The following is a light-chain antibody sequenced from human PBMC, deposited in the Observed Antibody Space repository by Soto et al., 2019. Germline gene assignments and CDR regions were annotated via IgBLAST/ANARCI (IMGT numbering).Light chain of an antibody. V-gene: IGLV2-14*01. CDR3: SSYTSSNTLV. CDR2: EVI. J-gene: IGLJ1*01. Sequence: QSVLTQPASVSGPPGQSIAISCTGTSSDVGGYNYVSWYQQHPGKAPKLMISEVINRPSGVSNRFSGSTSGDTASLTISGLQAEDEADYYCSSYTSSNTLVFGTGTKVTVL. CDR1: SSDVGGYNY.